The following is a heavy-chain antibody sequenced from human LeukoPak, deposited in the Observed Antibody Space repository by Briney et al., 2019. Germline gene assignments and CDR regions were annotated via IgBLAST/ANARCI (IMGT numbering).Heavy chain of an antibody. CDR3: ARGPPQYTYYDFWSGYSYDAFDI. CDR2: MNPNSGNT. J-gene: IGHJ3*02. V-gene: IGHV1-8*03. CDR1: GYTFTSYD. D-gene: IGHD3-3*01. Sequence: ASVKVSCKASGYTFTSYDINWVRQATGQGLEWMGWMNPNSGNTGYAQKFQGRVTITRNTSISTAYMELSSLRSEDTAVYYCARGPPQYTYYDFWSGYSYDAFDIWGQGTMVTVSS.